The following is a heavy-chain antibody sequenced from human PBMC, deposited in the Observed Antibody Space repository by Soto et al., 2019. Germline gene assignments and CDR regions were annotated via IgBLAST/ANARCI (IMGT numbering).Heavy chain of an antibody. D-gene: IGHD1-1*01. CDR1: GGSISSGGYS. V-gene: IGHV4-30-2*01. CDR2: IYHSGST. J-gene: IGHJ5*02. CDR3: ARDQLEGNWFDP. Sequence: QLQLQESGSGLVRPSQTLSLTCAVSGGSISSGGYSWNWIRQPPGKGLEWIVYIYHSGSTLYNPSLTRRVXTXVXKSKNQFALKLSSGTAADTAVYYCARDQLEGNWFDPWGQGTLVTVSS.